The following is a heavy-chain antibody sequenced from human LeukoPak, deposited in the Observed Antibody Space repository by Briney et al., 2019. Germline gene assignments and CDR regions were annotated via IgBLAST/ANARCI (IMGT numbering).Heavy chain of an antibody. J-gene: IGHJ4*02. CDR3: ARDTRYNWNAPFDY. CDR2: INHSGST. V-gene: IGHV4-34*01. CDR1: GGSFSGYY. D-gene: IGHD1-20*01. Sequence: SETLSLTCAVYGGSFSGYYWSWIRQPPGKGLEWIGEINHSGSTNYNPSLKSRATISVDTSKNQFSLKLSSVTAADTAVYYCARDTRYNWNAPFDYWGQGTLVTVSS.